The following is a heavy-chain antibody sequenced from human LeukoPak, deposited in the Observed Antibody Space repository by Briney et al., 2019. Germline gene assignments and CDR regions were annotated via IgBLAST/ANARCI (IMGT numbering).Heavy chain of an antibody. CDR3: AKDLVYYDSSGYYYEPNYYYYYGMDV. CDR2: ISYDGSNK. CDR1: GFTFSSYG. V-gene: IGHV3-30*18. J-gene: IGHJ6*02. Sequence: GGSLRLSCAASGFTFSSYGMHWFRQAPGKGLEWVAVISYDGSNKYYADSVKGRFTISRDNSKNTLYLQMNSLRAEDTAVYYCAKDLVYYDSSGYYYEPNYYYYYGMDVWGQGTTVTVSS. D-gene: IGHD3-22*01.